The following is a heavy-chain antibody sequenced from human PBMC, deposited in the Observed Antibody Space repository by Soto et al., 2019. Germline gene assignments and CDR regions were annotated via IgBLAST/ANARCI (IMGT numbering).Heavy chain of an antibody. CDR1: GYTFTSYG. CDR2: ISAYNDKT. D-gene: IGHD1-26*01. CDR3: ARFTGISTWAFDS. Sequence: QVQLVQSGAEVKKPGASVKVSCRASGYTFTSYGISWVRQAPGQGLEWMGWISAYNDKTTYAQKLQGRLTITTDTSSNTAYMELRSLRYDHTAVYYCARFTGISTWAFDSWGQGTLVSVSS. J-gene: IGHJ4*02. V-gene: IGHV1-18*01.